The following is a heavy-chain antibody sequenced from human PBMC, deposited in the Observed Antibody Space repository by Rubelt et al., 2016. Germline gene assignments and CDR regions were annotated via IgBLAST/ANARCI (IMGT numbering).Heavy chain of an antibody. Sequence: QLQLQESGPGLVKPSETLSLTCTVSGGSISSSSYYWGWIRQPPGKGLEWIGSIYYSGSTYYNPSLKRRVTISVDTSKNQFSMKLSSVTAADTAVYYCGGYGDYGYFDRWGRGTLVTVSS. CDR1: GGSISSSSYY. CDR3: GGYGDYGYFDR. V-gene: IGHV4-39*07. D-gene: IGHD4-17*01. CDR2: IYYSGST. J-gene: IGHJ2*01.